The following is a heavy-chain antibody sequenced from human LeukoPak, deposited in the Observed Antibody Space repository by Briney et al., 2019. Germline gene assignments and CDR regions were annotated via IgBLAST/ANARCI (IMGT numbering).Heavy chain of an antibody. D-gene: IGHD4-11*01. CDR1: GFTFSTYA. CDR2: ISGSGTGT. CDR3: AKAYSNFAANSYYFDY. Sequence: GGSLRLSCGVSGFTFSTYAMSWVRQAPGKGLEWVSAISGSGTGTYYADSVQGRFIISRDSSKDTLSLQMNSLRAEDTAVYYCAKAYSNFAANSYYFDYWGQGTLVTVSS. V-gene: IGHV3-23*01. J-gene: IGHJ4*02.